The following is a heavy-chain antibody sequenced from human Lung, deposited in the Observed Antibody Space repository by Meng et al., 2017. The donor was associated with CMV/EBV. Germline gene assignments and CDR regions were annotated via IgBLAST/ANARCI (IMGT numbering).Heavy chain of an antibody. CDR1: GSNFW. Sequence: GGSXRLXCEAPGSNFWIGWVRQMPGKGLEWMGIIYLRDSETKYSPSFQGQVTISADKSINSAYLQWSSLKASDAAMYYCARLSDDILTGYFVPPFDYWGQGXLVTVSS. V-gene: IGHV5-51*01. J-gene: IGHJ4*02. CDR3: ARLSDDILTGYFVPPFDY. D-gene: IGHD3-9*01. CDR2: IYLRDSET.